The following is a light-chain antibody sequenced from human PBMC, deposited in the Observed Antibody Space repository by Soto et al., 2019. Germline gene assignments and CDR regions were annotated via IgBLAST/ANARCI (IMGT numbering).Light chain of an antibody. CDR1: NSDVGGYNY. V-gene: IGLV2-14*01. CDR3: SSYTSSSTRCV. Sequence: QSVLNQPASVSGSPGQSITISCTGTNSDVGGYNYDSWYQQHPGKAPKLMIYDVSNRPSGVSNRFSGSKSGNTASLTISGLQAEDEADYYCSSYTSSSTRCVFGTGTRSPS. CDR2: DVS. J-gene: IGLJ1*01.